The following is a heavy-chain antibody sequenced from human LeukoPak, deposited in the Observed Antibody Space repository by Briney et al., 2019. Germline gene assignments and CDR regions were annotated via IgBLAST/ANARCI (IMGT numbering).Heavy chain of an antibody. CDR1: GFTFSSYV. Sequence: PGGSLRLSCAASGFTFSSYVMTWVRQAPGKGLEWVSAIGVSGGSTYYADSVKGRFTISRDNAKNSLYLQMNSLRAEDTAVYYCAREYDYGAGWFDPWGQGTLVTVSS. V-gene: IGHV3-23*01. CDR2: IGVSGGST. D-gene: IGHD3-16*01. CDR3: AREYDYGAGWFDP. J-gene: IGHJ5*02.